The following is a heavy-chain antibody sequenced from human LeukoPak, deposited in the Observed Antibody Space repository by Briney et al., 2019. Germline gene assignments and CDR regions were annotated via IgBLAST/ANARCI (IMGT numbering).Heavy chain of an antibody. CDR2: ISSSSSYI. J-gene: IGHJ4*02. CDR1: GFTFSSYS. Sequence: PGGSLRLSCVASGFTFSSYSMNWVRQAPGKGLEWVSSISSSSSYIYYADSVKGRFTISRDNAKNSLYLQMNSLRAEDTAVYYCARDASGSYEPGGVDYWGQGTLVTVSS. CDR3: ARDASGSYEPGGVDY. V-gene: IGHV3-21*01. D-gene: IGHD1-26*01.